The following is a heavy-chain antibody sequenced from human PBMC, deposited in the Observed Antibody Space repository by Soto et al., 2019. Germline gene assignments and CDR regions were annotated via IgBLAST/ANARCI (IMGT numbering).Heavy chain of an antibody. V-gene: IGHV3-30*03. Sequence: QVQLVESGGGVVQPGRSLRLSCAASGFTFSSYGMHWVRQAPGKGLEWVAVISYDGSNKYYADSVKGRFTISRDNSKNTLYLQMNSLRAEDRAVYYCATAVAVDYWGQGTLVTVSS. CDR3: ATAVAVDY. J-gene: IGHJ4*02. CDR1: GFTFSSYG. CDR2: ISYDGSNK. D-gene: IGHD6-19*01.